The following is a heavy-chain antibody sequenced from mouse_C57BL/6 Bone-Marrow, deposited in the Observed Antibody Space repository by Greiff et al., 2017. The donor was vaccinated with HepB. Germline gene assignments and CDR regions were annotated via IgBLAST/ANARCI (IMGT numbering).Heavy chain of an antibody. D-gene: IGHD2-1*01. CDR1: GYAFSSSW. Sequence: QVQLQQSGPELVKPGASVKISCKASGYAFSSSWMNWVKQRPGKGLEWIGRIYPGDGDTNYNGKFKGKATLTADKSSSTAYMQLSSLTSEDSAVYCCARWGKGWYFDVWGTGTTVTVSS. CDR2: IYPGDGDT. CDR3: ARWGKGWYFDV. V-gene: IGHV1-82*01. J-gene: IGHJ1*03.